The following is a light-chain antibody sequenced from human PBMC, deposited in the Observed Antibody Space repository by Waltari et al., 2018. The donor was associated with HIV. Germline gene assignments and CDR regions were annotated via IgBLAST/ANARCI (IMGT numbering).Light chain of an antibody. V-gene: IGKV1-39*01. Sequence: DIQMTQSPPSLTASVGDRVTITCRASQNICSYLHWYQLRPGQAPNVLIYVSTNLQTGVPSRFSGRGSGTDFALTITDLQPEDFVFYFCQQSYSKPRTFGQGTK. CDR1: QNICSY. CDR3: QQSYSKPRT. CDR2: VST. J-gene: IGKJ1*01.